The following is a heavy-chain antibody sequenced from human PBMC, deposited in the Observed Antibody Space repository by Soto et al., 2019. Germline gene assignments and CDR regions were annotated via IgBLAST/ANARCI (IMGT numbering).Heavy chain of an antibody. V-gene: IGHV3-15*01. CDR1: GFTFSNAW. J-gene: IGHJ4*02. D-gene: IGHD1-26*01. Sequence: EVQLVESGGGLVKPGGSLRLSCAASGFTFSNAWMSWVRQAPGKGLEWVGRIKSKTDGGTTDYAAPVKGRFTISRDDSKNTLYLQMNSLKTEDTAVYYCTTDCGGSYGGADYWGQGTLVTVSS. CDR2: IKSKTDGGTT. CDR3: TTDCGGSYGGADY.